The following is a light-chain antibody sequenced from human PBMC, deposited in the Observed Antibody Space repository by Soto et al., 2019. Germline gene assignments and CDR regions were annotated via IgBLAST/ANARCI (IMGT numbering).Light chain of an antibody. J-gene: IGKJ4*01. V-gene: IGKV1-9*01. CDR3: QQLNGYQLA. Sequence: DIQLTQSPSFLSAFVGDTVTITCRASQAMSTYLAWYQQKPGKVPKLLIRSASTLQSGVPPRFSGGGSGTEFTLTITTLQPDDSGIYYCQQLNGYQLAFGGGTKVDNK. CDR1: QAMSTY. CDR2: SAS.